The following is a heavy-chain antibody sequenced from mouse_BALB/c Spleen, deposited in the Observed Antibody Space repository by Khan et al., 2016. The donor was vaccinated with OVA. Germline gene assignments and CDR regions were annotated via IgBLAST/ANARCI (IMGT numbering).Heavy chain of an antibody. V-gene: IGHV1S136*01. D-gene: IGHD4-1*01. J-gene: IGHJ3*01. CDR2: INPYNAGT. CDR1: GYTFTNYV. CDR3: ARYASSWDFSFAY. Sequence: EVELVESGPELVEPGASVKMSCKASGYTFTNYVMHWVKQKPGQGLEWIAYINPYNAGTRYNEKFKGKATLTSDISSTTAYMELSSLTSEDSAVYYCARYASSWDFSFAYWGQGTLVTVSA.